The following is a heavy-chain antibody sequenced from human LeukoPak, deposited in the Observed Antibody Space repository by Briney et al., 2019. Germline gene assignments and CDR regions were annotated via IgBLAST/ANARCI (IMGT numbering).Heavy chain of an antibody. V-gene: IGHV1-46*01. Sequence: ASVKVSCKASGYTFTRYYMHWVRQAPGQGLEWMGIINPSGGNTNYAQKFQGRVTMTRDMSTSTVYMELSSLRSEDTAVYYCARERSSGYNDAFDIWGQGTMVTVSS. CDR1: GYTFTRYY. CDR3: ARERSSGYNDAFDI. D-gene: IGHD3-22*01. CDR2: INPSGGNT. J-gene: IGHJ3*02.